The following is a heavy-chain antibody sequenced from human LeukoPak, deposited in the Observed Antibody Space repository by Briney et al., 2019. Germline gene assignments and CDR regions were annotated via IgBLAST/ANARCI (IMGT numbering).Heavy chain of an antibody. D-gene: IGHD6-13*01. J-gene: IGHJ4*02. CDR1: GYSISSGYY. CDR2: IYHSGST. CDR3: ARGSSSWYGGFDY. Sequence: PSETLSLTCTVSGYSISSGYYWGWIRQPPGKGLEWIGSIYHSGSTYYNPSLKSRVTISVDTSKNQFSLKLSSVTAADTAVYYCARGSSSWYGGFDYWGQGTLVTVSS. V-gene: IGHV4-38-2*02.